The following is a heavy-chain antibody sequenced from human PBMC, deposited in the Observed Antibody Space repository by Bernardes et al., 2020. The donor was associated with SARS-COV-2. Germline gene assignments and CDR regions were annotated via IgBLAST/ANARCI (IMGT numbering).Heavy chain of an antibody. J-gene: IGHJ6*02. CDR2: INWNGGST. D-gene: IGHD1-26*01. CDR3: VVGATPSDYYGMDV. Sequence: GGSLRLSCAASGFTFDDYGMSWVRQAPGTGLEWVSGINWNGGSTGYADSVKGRFTISRDNAKNSLYLQMNSLRAEDTALYHCVVGATPSDYYGMDVWGQGTTVTVSS. V-gene: IGHV3-20*01. CDR1: GFTFDDYG.